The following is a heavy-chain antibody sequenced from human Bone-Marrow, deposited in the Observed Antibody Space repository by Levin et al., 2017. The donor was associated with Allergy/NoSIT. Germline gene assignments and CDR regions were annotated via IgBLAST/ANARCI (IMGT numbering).Heavy chain of an antibody. Sequence: QSGESLKISCAASGFTFSSYGMHWVRQAPGKGLEWVAVIWYDGSNKYYADSVKGRFTISRDNSKNTLYLQMNSLRAEDTAVYYCARGSNYFDYWGQGTLVTVSS. V-gene: IGHV3-33*01. CDR1: GFTFSSYG. CDR3: ARGSNYFDY. J-gene: IGHJ4*02. CDR2: IWYDGSNK. D-gene: IGHD2-2*01.